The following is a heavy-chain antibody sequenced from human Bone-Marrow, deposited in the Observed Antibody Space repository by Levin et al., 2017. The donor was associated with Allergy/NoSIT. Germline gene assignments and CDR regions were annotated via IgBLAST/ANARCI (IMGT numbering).Heavy chain of an antibody. CDR3: ARLTRIATAAFS. J-gene: IGHJ5*02. Sequence: NSSETLSLTCTVSGGSISSSPYYWGWIRQPPGKGLEWIGSIYHSGTTYYNLSLKSRVTISVDTSQNQFSLKLSSVTAADTAIYYCARLTRIATAAFSWGQGTLVTVSS. CDR1: GGSISSSPYY. V-gene: IGHV4-39*01. D-gene: IGHD6-13*01. CDR2: IYHSGTT.